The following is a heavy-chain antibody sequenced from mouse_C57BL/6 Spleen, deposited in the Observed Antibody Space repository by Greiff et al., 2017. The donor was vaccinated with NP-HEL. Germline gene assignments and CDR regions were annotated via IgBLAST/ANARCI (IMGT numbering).Heavy chain of an antibody. D-gene: IGHD1-1*01. Sequence: QVQLQQSGPELVKPGASVKISCKASGYAFSSSWMNWVKQRPGKGLEWIGRIYPGDGDTNYNGKFKGKATLTADKSSSTAYMQLSSLTSEDSAVYFCARVIYYGSLDYWGQGTTLTVSS. CDR3: ARVIYYGSLDY. CDR2: IYPGDGDT. V-gene: IGHV1-82*01. J-gene: IGHJ2*01. CDR1: GYAFSSSW.